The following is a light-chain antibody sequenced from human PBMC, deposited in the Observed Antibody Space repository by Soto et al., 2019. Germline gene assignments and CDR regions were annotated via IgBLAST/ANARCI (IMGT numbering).Light chain of an antibody. V-gene: IGLV2-8*01. CDR3: ASYAGSNIPVL. J-gene: IGLJ2*01. CDR1: SSDVGGYNF. Sequence: QSSLTQPPSASGSPGQSVTISCTGTSSDVGGYNFVSWYQQHPGKAPKLMIYYVTERPSGVPDRFSGSKSGNTASLTVSGLQGEDEADYYCASYAGSNIPVLFGGWTKLTGL. CDR2: YVT.